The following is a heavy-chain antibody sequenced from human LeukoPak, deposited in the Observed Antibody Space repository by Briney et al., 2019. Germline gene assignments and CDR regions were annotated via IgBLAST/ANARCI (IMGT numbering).Heavy chain of an antibody. CDR2: IYYSGST. J-gene: IGHJ3*02. V-gene: IGHV4-59*01. D-gene: IGHD1-26*01. CDR1: GGSISSYY. Sequence: SETLSLTCTVSGGSISSYYWSWIRQPPGKGLEWIGYIYYSGSTNYNPSLKSRVTISVDTSKNQFSLKLSSVTAADTAVYYCASVLGATGAFDIWGQGTMVTVSS. CDR3: ASVLGATGAFDI.